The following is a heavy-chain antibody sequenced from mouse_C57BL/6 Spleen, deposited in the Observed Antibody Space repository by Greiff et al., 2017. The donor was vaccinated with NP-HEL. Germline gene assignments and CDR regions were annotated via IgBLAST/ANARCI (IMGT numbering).Heavy chain of an antibody. D-gene: IGHD2-5*01. V-gene: IGHV5-17*01. CDR2: ISSGSSTI. J-gene: IGHJ3*01. Sequence: EVMLVESGGGLVKPGGSLKLSCAASGFTFSDYGMHWVRQAPEKGLEWVAYISSGSSTIYYADTVKGRFTISRDNAKNTLFLQMTSLRSEDTAMYYCARPGDYSNTWFAYWGQGTLVTVSA. CDR1: GFTFSDYG. CDR3: ARPGDYSNTWFAY.